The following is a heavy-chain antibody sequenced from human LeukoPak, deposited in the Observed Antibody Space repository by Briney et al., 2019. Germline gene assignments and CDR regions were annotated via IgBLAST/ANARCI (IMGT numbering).Heavy chain of an antibody. D-gene: IGHD2/OR15-2a*01. Sequence: GGSLRLSCAGSGFTFDDYAMHWVRQTPGKGLEWVSGISWNSGNIAYADFVGGRFTISRDNAKDSLSLQMNSLSDEDTAVYYCAKDAYGGATFFYYMDVWGKGTTVTVSS. CDR2: ISWNSGNI. CDR1: GFTFDDYA. J-gene: IGHJ6*03. CDR3: AKDAYGGATFFYYMDV. V-gene: IGHV3-9*01.